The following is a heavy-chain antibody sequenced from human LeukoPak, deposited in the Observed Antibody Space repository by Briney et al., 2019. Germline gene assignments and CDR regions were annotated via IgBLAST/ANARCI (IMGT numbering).Heavy chain of an antibody. J-gene: IGHJ6*03. Sequence: SETLSLTCTVSGGYIGSYYWSCIRQPAGKGLEWIGRIYTSKNTDYNPSLKSRVTMSVDMSTSQFSLRLTSVTAADTAVYYCAREGDYGDYSKSFYYMDVWGKGTTVTVSS. CDR1: GGYIGSYY. V-gene: IGHV4-4*07. CDR3: AREGDYGDYSKSFYYMDV. D-gene: IGHD4-17*01. CDR2: IYTSKNT.